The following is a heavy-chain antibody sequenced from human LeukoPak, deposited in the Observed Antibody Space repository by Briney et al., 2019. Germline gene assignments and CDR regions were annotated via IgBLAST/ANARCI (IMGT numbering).Heavy chain of an antibody. CDR3: ARGGGSGSYLSWFDP. D-gene: IGHD3-10*01. CDR2: INPNSGGT. Sequence: ASVKVSCKASGYTLTGYYMHWVRQAPGQGLEWMGWINPNSGGTNYAQKFQGRVTMTRDTSISTAYMELSRLRSDDTAVYYCARGGGSGSYLSWFDPWGQGTLVTVSS. CDR1: GYTLTGYY. J-gene: IGHJ5*02. V-gene: IGHV1-2*02.